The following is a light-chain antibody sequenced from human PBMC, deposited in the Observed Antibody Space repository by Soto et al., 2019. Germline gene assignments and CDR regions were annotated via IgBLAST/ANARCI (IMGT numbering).Light chain of an antibody. V-gene: IGLV1-44*01. CDR3: AAWDDSLNGPL. CDR2: SNN. Sequence: QSVLTQPPSASGTPGQRVTISCSGSSSNIGSNTVNWYQQLPGTAPTLLIYSNNQRPSGVPDRFSGSKSGTSASLAVNGLQSEEEADYYCAAWDDSLNGPLFGGGTKVTVL. J-gene: IGLJ3*02. CDR1: SSNIGSNT.